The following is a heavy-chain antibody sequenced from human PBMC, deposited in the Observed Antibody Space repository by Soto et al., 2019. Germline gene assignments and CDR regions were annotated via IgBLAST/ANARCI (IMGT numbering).Heavy chain of an antibody. CDR3: ARGRDGYNEYFQH. J-gene: IGHJ1*01. V-gene: IGHV3-21*01. D-gene: IGHD5-12*01. Sequence: PGGSLRLSCAASGFTFSSYSMNWVRQAPGKGLEWVSSISSSSSYIYYADSVKGRFTISRDNAKNSLYLQMNSLRAEDTAVYYCARGRDGYNEYFQHWGQGTLVTVSS. CDR2: ISSSSSYI. CDR1: GFTFSSYS.